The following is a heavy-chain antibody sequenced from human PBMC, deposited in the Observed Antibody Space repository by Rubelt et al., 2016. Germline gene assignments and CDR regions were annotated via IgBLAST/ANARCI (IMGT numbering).Heavy chain of an antibody. Sequence: RSLRLSCAASGFTFSDYAMHWVRQAPGKGLEWVAVISFDGSNEYYADSVKGRFTISRDSSKNTLYLQMNSLRAEDTAVYYCTIVARDYWGQGTLVTVSS. D-gene: IGHD5-12*01. CDR3: TIVARDY. V-gene: IGHV3-30*04. CDR1: GFTFSDYA. CDR2: ISFDGSNE. J-gene: IGHJ4*02.